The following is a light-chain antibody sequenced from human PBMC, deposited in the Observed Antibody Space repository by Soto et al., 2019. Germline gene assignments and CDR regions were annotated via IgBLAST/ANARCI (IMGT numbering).Light chain of an antibody. V-gene: IGLV3-1*01. J-gene: IGLJ2*01. CDR2: QDT. CDR3: QAWDSSTVV. Sequence: SYELTQPPSVSVSPGQTASISCSGDKLGHKYACWYQQKPGQSPVSVIYQDTKRPSGIPERFSGSNSGNTATLTISGTQAMDEADYYCQAWDSSTVVFGGGTQLTVL. CDR1: KLGHKY.